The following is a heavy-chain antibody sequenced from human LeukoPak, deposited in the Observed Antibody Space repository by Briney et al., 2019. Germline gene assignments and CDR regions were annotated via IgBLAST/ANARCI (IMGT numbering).Heavy chain of an antibody. CDR1: GYTFTGYY. Sequence: GASVKVSCKASGYTFTGYYMHWVRQAPGQRLEWMGWINAGNGNTKYSQKFQDRVTVTRDTSTSTAYMELSSLRSEDTAVYYCAKDEKGYYHDTSGYPDAFDIWGQGTMVTVSS. D-gene: IGHD3-22*01. CDR2: INAGNGNT. J-gene: IGHJ3*02. V-gene: IGHV1-3*01. CDR3: AKDEKGYYHDTSGYPDAFDI.